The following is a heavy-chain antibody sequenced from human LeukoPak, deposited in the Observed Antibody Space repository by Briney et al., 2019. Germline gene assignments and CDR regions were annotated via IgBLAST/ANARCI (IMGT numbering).Heavy chain of an antibody. CDR3: ASYFHYGDYASLWY. CDR1: GFTLNTYA. V-gene: IGHV3-23*01. D-gene: IGHD4-17*01. CDR2: ISENGEST. Sequence: PGGSLRLSCAASGFTLNTYAMSWVRQAPGKGLEWVSSISENGESTYYADSVKGRFTISRDNSRNTLYLQMNSLRAEDTAVYYCASYFHYGDYASLWYWGQGTLVTVSS. J-gene: IGHJ4*02.